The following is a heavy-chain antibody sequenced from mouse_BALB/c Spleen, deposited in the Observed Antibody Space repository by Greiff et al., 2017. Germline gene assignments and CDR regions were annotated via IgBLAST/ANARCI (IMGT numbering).Heavy chain of an antibody. V-gene: IGHV10S3*01. J-gene: IGHJ3*01. CDR1: GFTFNTNA. D-gene: IGHD2-4*01. CDR2: IRSKSNNYAT. CDR3: VRMITGFAY. Sequence: GLVQPKGSLKLSCAASGFTFNTNAMNWVRQAPGKGLEWVARIRSKSNNYATYYADSVKDRFTISRDDSQSMLYLQMNNLKTEDTAMYYCVRMITGFAYWGQGTLVTVSA.